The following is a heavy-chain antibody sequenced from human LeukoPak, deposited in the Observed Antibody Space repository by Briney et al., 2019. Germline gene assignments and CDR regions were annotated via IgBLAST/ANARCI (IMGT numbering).Heavy chain of an antibody. D-gene: IGHD2-15*01. V-gene: IGHV4-34*01. CDR2: INHSGST. CDR3: ARVPLYVCSGGSCYSGVRLDY. J-gene: IGHJ4*02. CDR1: GGSFSGYY. Sequence: PSETLSLTCAVYGGSFSGYYWSWIRQPPGKGLEWIGEINHSGSTNYNPSLKSRVTISVDTSKNQFSLKLSSVTAADTAVYYCARVPLYVCSGGSCYSGVRLDYWGQGTLVTVSS.